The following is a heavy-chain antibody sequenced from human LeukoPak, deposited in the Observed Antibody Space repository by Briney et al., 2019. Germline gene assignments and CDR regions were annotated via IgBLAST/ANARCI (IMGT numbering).Heavy chain of an antibody. CDR1: GFTFNDYW. D-gene: IGHD5-12*01. J-gene: IGHJ6*02. CDR3: ARDINSVDSGYDFYYYYYYGMDV. Sequence: PGGSLRLSCAASGFTFNDYWMHWVRQAPGKGLEWVSYISSSGSTIYYADSVKGRFTISRDNAKNSLYLQMNSLRAEDTAVYYCARDINSVDSGYDFYYYYYYGMDVWGQGTTVTVSS. CDR2: ISSSGSTI. V-gene: IGHV3-48*03.